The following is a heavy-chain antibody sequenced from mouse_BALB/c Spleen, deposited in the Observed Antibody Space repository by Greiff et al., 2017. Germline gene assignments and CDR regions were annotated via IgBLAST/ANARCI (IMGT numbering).Heavy chain of an antibody. J-gene: IGHJ1*01. CDR3: ARPYFDV. Sequence: EVMLVESGGGLVQPGGSLKLSCAASGFTFSSYTMSWVRQTPEKRLEWVAYISNGGGSTYYPDTVKGRFTISRDNAKNTLYLQMSSLKSEDTAMYYCARPYFDVWGAGTTVTVSS. V-gene: IGHV5-12-2*01. CDR2: ISNGGGST. CDR1: GFTFSSYT.